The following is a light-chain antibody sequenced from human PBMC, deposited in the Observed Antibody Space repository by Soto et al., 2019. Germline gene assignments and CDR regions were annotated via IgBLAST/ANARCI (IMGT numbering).Light chain of an antibody. CDR2: GAS. Sequence: EIVLTQSPGTLSLSPGERATLSCRASQSVSSSYLAWYQQKPGQAPRLLIYGASSRATGIPDRFSGSGSGTDFTLTISRLDPEDFAVYYCQQYGSPSTFGQGTKVEIK. CDR3: QQYGSPST. J-gene: IGKJ1*01. V-gene: IGKV3-20*01. CDR1: QSVSSSY.